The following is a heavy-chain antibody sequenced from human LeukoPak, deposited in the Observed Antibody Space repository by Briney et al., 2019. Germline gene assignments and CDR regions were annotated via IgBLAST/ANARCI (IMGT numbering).Heavy chain of an antibody. J-gene: IGHJ4*02. CDR3: AKHYYYDSSAYYFFDY. CDR2: VSGSGDYT. D-gene: IGHD3-22*01. V-gene: IGHV3-23*01. Sequence: GGSLRLSCAASGFSFFSYGMSWVRQAPGKGLEWVSAVSGSGDYTYYADSVKGRFTISRDNSKNTVFLQMNNLRVEDTAVYYCAKHYYYDSSAYYFFDYWGQGTLVTVSS. CDR1: GFSFFSYG.